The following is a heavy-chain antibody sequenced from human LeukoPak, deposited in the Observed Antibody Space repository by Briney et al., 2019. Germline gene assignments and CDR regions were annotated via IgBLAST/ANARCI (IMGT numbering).Heavy chain of an antibody. J-gene: IGHJ3*02. Sequence: SETLSLTCTVSGGSISSGSYYWSWIRQPPGKGLEWIGEINHSGSTNYNPSLKSRVTISVDTSKNQFSLKLSSVTAADTAVYYCARLLMYYYGSGSYYRLGAFDIWGQGTMVTVSS. CDR3: ARLLMYYYGSGSYYRLGAFDI. CDR2: INHSGST. D-gene: IGHD3-10*01. CDR1: GGSISSGSYY. V-gene: IGHV4-39*07.